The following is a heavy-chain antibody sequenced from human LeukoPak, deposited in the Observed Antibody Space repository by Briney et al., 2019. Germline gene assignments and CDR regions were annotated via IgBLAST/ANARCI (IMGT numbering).Heavy chain of an antibody. Sequence: PGGSLRLSCAASGFTFTDFYMSWIRQAPGKGLEWVSYITNSGTTIYYADSVKGRFTISRDNAKNSLYLQMNSLRAEDTAVYYCAREGNMVRGMVGYWGQGTLVTVSS. J-gene: IGHJ4*02. V-gene: IGHV3-11*01. D-gene: IGHD3-10*01. CDR3: AREGNMVRGMVGY. CDR1: GFTFTDFY. CDR2: ITNSGTTI.